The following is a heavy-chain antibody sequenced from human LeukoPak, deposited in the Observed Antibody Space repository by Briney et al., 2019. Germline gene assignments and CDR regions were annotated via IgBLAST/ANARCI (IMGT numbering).Heavy chain of an antibody. Sequence: GGSLRLSCAASGFTFSRHWMYWVRLAPGKGLEWVANIKQDGSAKPYVDSVKGRFTISRDNAKNSLFLQMNSLRVEDTAVYYCARDNGWSADFWGQGTLVTVSS. D-gene: IGHD2-15*01. J-gene: IGHJ4*02. CDR3: ARDNGWSADF. CDR2: IKQDGSAK. CDR1: GFTFSRHW. V-gene: IGHV3-7*03.